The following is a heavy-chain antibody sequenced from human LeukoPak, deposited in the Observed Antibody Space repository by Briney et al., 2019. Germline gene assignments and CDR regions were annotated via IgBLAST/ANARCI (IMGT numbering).Heavy chain of an antibody. D-gene: IGHD6-6*01. V-gene: IGHV4-4*09. CDR1: GGSISTYY. CDR3: ARHDAGIAARPFDN. Sequence: SETLSLTCTVSGGSISTYYWSWIRRPPGKGLEWIAYIHASGPTNYNPSLKSRITISVDTSKDQFSLKLSSVTAADTAVYYCARHDAGIAARPFDNWGQGTLVTVSS. CDR2: IHASGPT. J-gene: IGHJ4*02.